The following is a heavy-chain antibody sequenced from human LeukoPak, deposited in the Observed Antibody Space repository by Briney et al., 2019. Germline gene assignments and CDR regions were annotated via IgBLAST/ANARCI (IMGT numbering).Heavy chain of an antibody. D-gene: IGHD3-10*01. CDR3: ARGARGERRTHLFDY. V-gene: IGHV1-69*13. Sequence: SVKVSCKASGGTFSSYAISWVRQAPGQGLEWMGGIIPIFGTANYAQKFQGRVTITADESTSTAYMELRSLRSDDTAVYYCARGARGERRTHLFDYWGQGTLVTVSS. CDR1: GGTFSSYA. J-gene: IGHJ4*02. CDR2: IIPIFGTA.